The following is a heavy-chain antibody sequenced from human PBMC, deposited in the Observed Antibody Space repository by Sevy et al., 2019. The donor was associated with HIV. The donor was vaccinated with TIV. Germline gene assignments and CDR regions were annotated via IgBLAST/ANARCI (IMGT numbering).Heavy chain of an antibody. J-gene: IGHJ6*03. CDR1: GFAFSDHY. Sequence: GGSLRLSCAASGFAFSDHYVDWVRQAPGKGLEWVGRIRNRPNRYTTEDAASVEGRFTIPRDDSRLSLYLQMNSLKTEDSAVYYCVRGPNCGVGGCQQISPYCLDVWGIGATVTVSS. V-gene: IGHV3-72*01. D-gene: IGHD2-21*01. CDR2: IRNRPNRYTT. CDR3: VRGPNCGVGGCQQISPYCLDV.